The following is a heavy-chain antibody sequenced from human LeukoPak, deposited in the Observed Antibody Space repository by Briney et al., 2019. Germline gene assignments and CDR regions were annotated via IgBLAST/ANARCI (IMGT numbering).Heavy chain of an antibody. CDR1: GXSISSSSYY. Sequence: SETLSLTCTVSGXSISSSSYYWGWIRQPPGKGLEWIGRMYYSGSTYYNPSPKSRVTISVDTSKNQFSLKLSSVTAADTAVYYCARQRAASGIRNVDYWGQGTLVTVSS. D-gene: IGHD6-13*01. CDR2: MYYSGST. J-gene: IGHJ4*02. V-gene: IGHV4-39*01. CDR3: ARQRAASGIRNVDY.